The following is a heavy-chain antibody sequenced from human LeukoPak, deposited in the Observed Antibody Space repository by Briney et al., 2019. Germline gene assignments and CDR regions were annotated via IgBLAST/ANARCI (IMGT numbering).Heavy chain of an antibody. V-gene: IGHV5-51*01. D-gene: IGHD3-10*01. CDR1: GYSFTSFW. Sequence: GESLKISCKGSGYSFTSFWIGWVRQMPGKGLEWMGIIYPGDSDTRYSPSFQGQVTISADKSISTAYLQWSSLKASDTAMYYCARHPQYWFGVHPAFDYWGQGTLVTVSS. CDR3: ARHPQYWFGVHPAFDY. J-gene: IGHJ4*02. CDR2: IYPGDSDT.